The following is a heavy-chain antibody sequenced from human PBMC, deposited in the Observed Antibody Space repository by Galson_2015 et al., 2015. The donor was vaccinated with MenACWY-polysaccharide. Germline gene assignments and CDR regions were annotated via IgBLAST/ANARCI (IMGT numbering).Heavy chain of an antibody. V-gene: IGHV3-11*01. CDR2: ISKSGDSI. Sequence: SLRLSCAASGFSLCDYYMSWVRQAPGKGLEWLSYISKSGDSIYYGDSVKGRFAISMDNSKNSLYLQLNSLEVEDPAIYYCARGHSGLDVWGQGTTVTVSS. CDR1: GFSLCDYY. CDR3: ARGHSGLDV. J-gene: IGHJ6*02.